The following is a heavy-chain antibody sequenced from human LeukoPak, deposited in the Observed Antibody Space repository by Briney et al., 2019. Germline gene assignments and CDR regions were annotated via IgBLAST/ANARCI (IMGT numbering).Heavy chain of an antibody. CDR2: IYPGDSDT. CDR1: GYSFISYW. CDR3: ARMRVAGTSDAFDI. Sequence: GESLKIPCKGSGYSFISYWIGWVRQMPGKGLEWMGIIYPGDSDTRHSPSFQGQVTISADKSISTAYLQWSSLKASDTAIYYCARMRVAGTSDAFDIWGQGTMVTVSS. D-gene: IGHD6-19*01. V-gene: IGHV5-51*01. J-gene: IGHJ3*02.